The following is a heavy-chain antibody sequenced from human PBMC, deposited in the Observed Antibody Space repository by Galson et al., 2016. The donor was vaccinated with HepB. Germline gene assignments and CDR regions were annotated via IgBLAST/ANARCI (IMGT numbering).Heavy chain of an antibody. CDR3: ARLGTAATGRGFDI. V-gene: IGHV4-4*01. Sequence: RQSPGKGLEWLGEIYNTATTNNNPSLISRVTMSIDNSKNQFSLNLTSVTAADTAVYFCARLGTAATGRGFDIWGQGATVTVSS. J-gene: IGHJ4*02. D-gene: IGHD1-1*01. CDR2: IYNTATT.